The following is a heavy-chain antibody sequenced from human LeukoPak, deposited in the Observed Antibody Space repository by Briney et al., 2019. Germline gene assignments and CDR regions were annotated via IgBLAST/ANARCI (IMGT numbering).Heavy chain of an antibody. CDR1: GGSIRSSSYY. Sequence: SETLSLTCTVSGGSIRSSSYYWGWIRQPPGKGLQWIGSISYSGSTYYNPSLKSRVTISLDTSKNQISLKVSSVTAADTAAYYCARDLYSSRTNDAFVIWGQGTMVTVSS. CDR2: ISYSGST. D-gene: IGHD6-13*01. J-gene: IGHJ3*02. CDR3: ARDLYSSRTNDAFVI. V-gene: IGHV4-39*07.